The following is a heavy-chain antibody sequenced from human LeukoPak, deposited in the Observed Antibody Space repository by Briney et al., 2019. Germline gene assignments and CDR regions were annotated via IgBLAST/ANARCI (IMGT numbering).Heavy chain of an antibody. Sequence: ASVKVSCKASGGSFSSYAISWVRQAPGQGLEWMGGIIPIFGTANYAQKFQGRVTITTDESTSTAYMELSSLRSEDTAVYYSARDPYYYDSSGYHNWFDPWGQGTLVTVSS. D-gene: IGHD3-22*01. V-gene: IGHV1-69*05. CDR3: ARDPYYYDSSGYHNWFDP. CDR1: GGSFSSYA. J-gene: IGHJ5*02. CDR2: IIPIFGTA.